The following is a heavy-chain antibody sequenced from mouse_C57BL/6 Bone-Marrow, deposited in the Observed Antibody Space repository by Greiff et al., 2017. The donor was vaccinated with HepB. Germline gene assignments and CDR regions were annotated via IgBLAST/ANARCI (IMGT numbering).Heavy chain of an antibody. D-gene: IGHD2-5*01. J-gene: IGHJ4*01. Sequence: VHVKQSGAELVKPGASVKLSCTASGFNIKDYYMHWVKQRTEQGLEWIGRIDPEDGETKYAPKFQGKATITADTSSNTAYLQLSSLTSEDTAVYYCARGSNYPLGAMDYWGQGTSVTVSS. CDR2: IDPEDGET. CDR3: ARGSNYPLGAMDY. CDR1: GFNIKDYY. V-gene: IGHV14-2*01.